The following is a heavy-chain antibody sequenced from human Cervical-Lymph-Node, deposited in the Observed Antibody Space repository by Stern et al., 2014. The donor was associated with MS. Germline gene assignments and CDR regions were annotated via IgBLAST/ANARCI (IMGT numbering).Heavy chain of an antibody. CDR3: ARILRNSREDG. CDR2: ISYSSSDI. D-gene: IGHD4-23*01. CDR1: GFTFRSYS. Sequence: EVQLVGSGGALVQPGGSLRLSCAASGFTFRSYSMNWVRQAPGQGLEWVSYISYSSSDIHYADSVKGRFTISRDNAKNSLFLQMNSLRAEDTAVYYCARILRNSREDGWGQGTLVTVSS. J-gene: IGHJ4*02. V-gene: IGHV3-48*01.